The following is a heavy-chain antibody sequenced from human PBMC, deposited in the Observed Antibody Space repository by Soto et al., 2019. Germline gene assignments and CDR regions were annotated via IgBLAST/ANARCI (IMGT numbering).Heavy chain of an antibody. D-gene: IGHD5-18*01. J-gene: IGHJ4*02. Sequence: GGSLRLSCEASGFTFNSYWMHWVRQAPGKGLVWVSRINTDGSSTSYADSVKGRFTVSRDNAKNTLDLQMNSLRAEDTAVYYCARAGRGYSIDYWGQGTLVTVSS. CDR2: INTDGSST. V-gene: IGHV3-74*01. CDR1: GFTFNSYW. CDR3: ARAGRGYSIDY.